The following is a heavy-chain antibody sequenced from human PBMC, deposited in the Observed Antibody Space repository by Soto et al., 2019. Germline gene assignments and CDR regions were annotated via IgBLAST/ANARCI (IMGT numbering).Heavy chain of an antibody. V-gene: IGHV1-69*06. Sequence: QVQLVQSGAEVKKPGSSVKVSCKASGGTANTYAISWVRQAPGQGLEWMGGIIPIFHTPVYAQRFQGRVTITADKSTSTAYRELSSLRSEDTAVYYCARDWGQRLLSGYYYGMDVWGQGTTVTVSS. D-gene: IGHD6-25*01. CDR3: ARDWGQRLLSGYYYGMDV. J-gene: IGHJ6*02. CDR2: IIPIFHTP. CDR1: GGTANTYA.